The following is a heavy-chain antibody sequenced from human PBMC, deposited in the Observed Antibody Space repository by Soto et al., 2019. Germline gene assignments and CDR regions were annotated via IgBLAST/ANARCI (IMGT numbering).Heavy chain of an antibody. V-gene: IGHV4-4*07. CDR1: GGSXXXXX. Sequence: PSETLSLTGTGXGGSXXXXXXSWVRQPAGKGLEWIGRIFSSGSTSFNPSLESRVAMSVATSKNHFSLNFRSVTAADMAVYYCAREGSYSAYNFAHGIQLWSFDFWGQGALVTVS. CDR3: AREGSYSAYNFAHGIQLWSFDF. CDR2: IFSSGST. J-gene: IGHJ4*02. D-gene: IGHD5-12*01.